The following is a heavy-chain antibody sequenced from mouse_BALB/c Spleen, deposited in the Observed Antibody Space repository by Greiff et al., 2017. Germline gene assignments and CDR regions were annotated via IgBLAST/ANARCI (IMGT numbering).Heavy chain of an antibody. CDR1: GFTFNTYA. CDR3: VRGWLLAMDY. Sequence: EVKVVESGGGLVQPKGSLKLSCAASGFTFNTYAMNWVRQAPGKGLEWVARIRSKSNNYATYYADSVKDRFTISRDDSQSMLYLQMNNLKTEDTAMYYCVRGWLLAMDYWGQGTSVTVSS. V-gene: IGHV10-1*02. CDR2: IRSKSNNYAT. D-gene: IGHD2-3*01. J-gene: IGHJ4*01.